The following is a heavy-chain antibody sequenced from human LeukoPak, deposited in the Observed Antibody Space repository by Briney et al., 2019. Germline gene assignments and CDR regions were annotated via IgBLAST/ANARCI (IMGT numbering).Heavy chain of an antibody. CDR1: GYSFTNYW. Sequence: GESQKISCKGSGYSFTNYWIGWVRQMPGKGLEWMGIMYPGDSDTRYSPSFQGQITISADKSISTTYLQWSSLKASDTAIYYCAASTYGSGSYVAFDSWGQGTLVSVSS. CDR2: MYPGDSDT. CDR3: AASTYGSGSYVAFDS. V-gene: IGHV5-51*01. D-gene: IGHD3-10*01. J-gene: IGHJ4*02.